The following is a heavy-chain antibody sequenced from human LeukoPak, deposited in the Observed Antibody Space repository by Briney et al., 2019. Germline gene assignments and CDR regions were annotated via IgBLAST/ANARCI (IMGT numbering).Heavy chain of an antibody. CDR3: ARGGHCSTTSCSNYDGMDV. CDR1: GFTFSSYG. D-gene: IGHD2-2*01. J-gene: IGHJ6*02. CDR2: TWYDGSNK. V-gene: IGHV3-33*01. Sequence: GGSLRLSCAASGFTFSSYGMHWVRQAAGKGLEWVAATWYDGSNKYYADSVKGRFAISRDNSKNTLYLQMNSLRAEDTAVYFCARGGHCSTTSCSNYDGMDVWGQGTTLTVSS.